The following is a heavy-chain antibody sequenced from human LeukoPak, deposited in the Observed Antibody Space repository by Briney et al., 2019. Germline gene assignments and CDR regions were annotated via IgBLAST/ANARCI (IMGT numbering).Heavy chain of an antibody. J-gene: IGHJ4*02. V-gene: IGHV3-21*01. CDR2: ISSSSYI. CDR1: GFTFSSYS. Sequence: GGSLRLSCAASGFTFSSYSMNWVRQAPGKGLEWVSSISSSSYIYYADSVKGRFTISRDNAKNSLYLQMNSLRAEDTAVYYCARDRSDRLAVAGTSAFDYWGQGTLVTVSS. D-gene: IGHD6-19*01. CDR3: ARDRSDRLAVAGTSAFDY.